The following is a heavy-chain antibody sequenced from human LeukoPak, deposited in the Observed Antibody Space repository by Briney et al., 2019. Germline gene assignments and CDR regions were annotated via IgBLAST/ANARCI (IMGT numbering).Heavy chain of an antibody. CDR3: ARGLGYSYGYPYYYGMDV. CDR2: IYYSGST. V-gene: IGHV4-59*12. J-gene: IGHJ6*02. CDR1: GGSISSYY. D-gene: IGHD5-18*01. Sequence: SETLSLTCTVSGGSISSYYWSWIRQPPGKGLEWIGYIYYSGSTNYNPSLKSRVTISVDTSKNQFSLKLSSVTAADTAVYYCARGLGYSYGYPYYYGMDVWGQGTTVTVSS.